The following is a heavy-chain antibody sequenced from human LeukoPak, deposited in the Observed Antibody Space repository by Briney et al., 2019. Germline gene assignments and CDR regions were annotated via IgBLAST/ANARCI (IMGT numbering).Heavy chain of an antibody. CDR1: GFTFSDYA. CDR2: TSSDGSNK. V-gene: IGHV3-30-3*01. CDR3: ARGGSGYDFDF. D-gene: IGHD5-12*01. J-gene: IGHJ4*02. Sequence: PGGSLRLSCAASGFTFSDYAVHWVRQAPGKGLEWVAVTSSDGSNKYYADSVKGRFTISRDNSKNTVYLQMNSLRAEDTAVYYCARGGSGYDFDFWGQGTLVTASS.